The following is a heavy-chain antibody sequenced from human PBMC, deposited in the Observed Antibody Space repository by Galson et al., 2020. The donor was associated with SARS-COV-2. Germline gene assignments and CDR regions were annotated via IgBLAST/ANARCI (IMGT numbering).Heavy chain of an antibody. D-gene: IGHD3-3*01. CDR3: AKDSQYYDFWSGYLTSSTDYYYYYGMDV. V-gene: IGHV3-30*18. CDR2: ISYDGSNK. CDR1: GFTFSSYG. Sequence: TGGSLRLSCAASGFTFSSYGMHWVRQAPGKGLEWVAVISYDGSNKYYADSVKGRFTTPRDNSKNTLYLQMNSLRAEDTAVYYCAKDSQYYDFWSGYLTSSTDYYYYYGMDVWGQGTTVTVSS. J-gene: IGHJ6*02.